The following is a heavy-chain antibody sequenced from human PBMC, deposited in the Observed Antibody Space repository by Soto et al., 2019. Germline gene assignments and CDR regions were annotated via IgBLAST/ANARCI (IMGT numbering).Heavy chain of an antibody. V-gene: IGHV4-31*03. D-gene: IGHD2-2*01. CDR2: IYYSGST. Sequence: SETLSLTCTVSGGSISSGGYYWSWIRQHPGKGLEWIGYIYYSGSTYYNPSLKSRVTISVDTSKNQFSLKLSSVTAADTAVYYCARGVVVVVPAAAPFDPWGQGTLVTVSS. J-gene: IGHJ5*02. CDR3: ARGVVVVVPAAAPFDP. CDR1: GGSISSGGYY.